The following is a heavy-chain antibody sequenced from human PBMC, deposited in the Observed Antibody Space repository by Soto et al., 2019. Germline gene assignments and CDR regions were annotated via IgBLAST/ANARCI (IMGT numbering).Heavy chain of an antibody. CDR1: GYTFTSYY. Sequence: ASVKVSCKASGYTFTSYYMHWVRQAPGQGLEWMGIINPSRGSRSSAQKFQGRVTMTRDTSTWTVYMGLSSLRSEDTAVYYCARDWITMVQYCSDYWGQGTLVTVSS. CDR2: INPSRGSR. CDR3: ARDWITMVQYCSDY. D-gene: IGHD3-10*01. J-gene: IGHJ4*02. V-gene: IGHV1-46*01.